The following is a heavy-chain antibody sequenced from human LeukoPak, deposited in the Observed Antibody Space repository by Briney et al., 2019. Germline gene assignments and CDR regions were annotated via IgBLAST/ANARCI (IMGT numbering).Heavy chain of an antibody. CDR3: AKENYYDSSGYWFY. D-gene: IGHD3-22*01. J-gene: IGHJ4*02. V-gene: IGHV3-23*01. CDR1: GFTFSSYA. CDR2: ISGNGGTT. Sequence: GGSLRLSCAASGFTFSSYAMSWFRQAPGKGLEWVAGISGNGGTTFYADSVRGRFTFSRDNSKNTLYLQMNSLRAEDTAIYYCAKENYYDSSGYWFYWGQGTLVTVSS.